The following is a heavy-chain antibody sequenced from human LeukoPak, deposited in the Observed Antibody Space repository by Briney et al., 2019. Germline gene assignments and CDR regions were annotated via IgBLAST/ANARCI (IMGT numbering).Heavy chain of an antibody. D-gene: IGHD5-18*01. V-gene: IGHV1-69*01. J-gene: IGHJ4*02. CDR1: GGTFSSYA. CDR2: IIPIFGTA. Sequence: ASVKASCKASGGTFSSYAISWVRQAPGQGLEWMGGIIPIFGTANYAQKFQGRVTITADESTSTAYMELSSLRSEDTAVYYCARFSTGYSYAPIDYWGQGTLVTVSS. CDR3: ARFSTGYSYAPIDY.